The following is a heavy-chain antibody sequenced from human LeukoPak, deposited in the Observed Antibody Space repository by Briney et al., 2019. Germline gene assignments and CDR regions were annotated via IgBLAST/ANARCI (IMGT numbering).Heavy chain of an antibody. CDR1: GYTFTSYG. D-gene: IGHD1-26*01. CDR2: ISAYNGNT. J-gene: IGHJ4*02. CDR3: AAQVGATWVDY. V-gene: IGHV1-18*01. Sequence: APVKVSCKASGYTFTSYGISWVRQAPGQGLEWMGWISAYNGNTNYAQKLQGRVTMTTDTSTSTAYMELRSLRSDDTAVYYWAAQVGATWVDYWGQGTLVTVSS.